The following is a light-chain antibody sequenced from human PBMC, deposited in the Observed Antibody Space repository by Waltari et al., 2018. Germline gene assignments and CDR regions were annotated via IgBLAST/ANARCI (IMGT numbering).Light chain of an antibody. CDR2: ENT. J-gene: IGLJ7*01. CDR1: SPNIGNNY. Sequence: QSVLTQPPSVSAAPGQRVTISCSGGSPNIGNNYVSWYRQFPGPAPKLLIYENTERPSGIPGRFSGSKSGTSATLDITGLQAGDEADYYCGTWDSSLSGAVFGGGIHLTVL. V-gene: IGLV1-51*02. CDR3: GTWDSSLSGAV.